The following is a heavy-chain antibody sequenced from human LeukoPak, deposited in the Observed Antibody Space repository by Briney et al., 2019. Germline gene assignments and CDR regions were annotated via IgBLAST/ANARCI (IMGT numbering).Heavy chain of an antibody. CDR1: GFPFSSFS. D-gene: IGHD3-10*02. Sequence: GGSLRLSCAASGFPFSSFSMNWVRQAPGKGLEWVSYISSSGSTIYYADSVKARFTISRDNPKNSLYLKMNSLRAEDTAVYYYAELGITMIGGVWGKGTTVTISS. CDR3: AELGITMIGGV. CDR2: ISSSGSTI. J-gene: IGHJ6*04. V-gene: IGHV3-48*04.